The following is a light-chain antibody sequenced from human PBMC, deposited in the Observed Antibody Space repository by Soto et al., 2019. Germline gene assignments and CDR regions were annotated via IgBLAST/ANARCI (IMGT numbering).Light chain of an antibody. Sequence: DIQMTQSPSSLSASVGDRVTITCRASQSISSYLNWYQQKPGKAPKLLIYAASSLQRGVPSRFSGRGSGTDFTITISSLQPEDFAIYYCQQSYSTTWTFGQGTKVEIK. J-gene: IGKJ1*01. CDR1: QSISSY. V-gene: IGKV1-39*01. CDR3: QQSYSTTWT. CDR2: AAS.